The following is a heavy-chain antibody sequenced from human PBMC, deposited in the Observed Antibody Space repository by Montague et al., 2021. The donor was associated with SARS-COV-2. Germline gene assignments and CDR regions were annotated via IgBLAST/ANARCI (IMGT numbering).Heavy chain of an antibody. CDR3: ARGAAKTFYYNGMDV. CDR1: GFTFGDYA. Sequence: FLSLSCSASGFTFGDYALHWVRQAPGKGLEWVSAISWNSGYIDYAGSVKGRFTISRDNDKNSLYLEMNSLSAEDTALYCCARGAAKTFYYNGMDVWGQGTTVTVSS. V-gene: IGHV3-9*01. CDR2: ISWNSGYI. J-gene: IGHJ6*02. D-gene: IGHD6-25*01.